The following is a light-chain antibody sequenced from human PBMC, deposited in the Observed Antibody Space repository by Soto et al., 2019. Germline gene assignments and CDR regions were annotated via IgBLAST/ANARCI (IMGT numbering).Light chain of an antibody. CDR3: QQYDTWPRT. J-gene: IGKJ5*01. Sequence: EIVMTQSPGTLSVSPGERATLSCRASQSVRANLAWYHHKPGQAPRLLIYGASTRATGVPARFSGSGSGTEFTLSISTLQSEDFAVYYCQQYDTWPRTFGPGTRLEIK. V-gene: IGKV3-15*01. CDR1: QSVRAN. CDR2: GAS.